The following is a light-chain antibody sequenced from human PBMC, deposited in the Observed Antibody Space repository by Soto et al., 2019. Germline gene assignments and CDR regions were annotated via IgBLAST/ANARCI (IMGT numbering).Light chain of an antibody. J-gene: IGKJ4*01. Sequence: EIVLTQSPAILSLSPGERATLSCRASQSVSPYLAWYQQKPGQAPRLLIYDASKRPTGIPGRFSGSGSGTDFTLTISSLEPEDFAVYYCQQRSTSPLTFGGGTKLEIK. V-gene: IGKV3-11*01. CDR2: DAS. CDR3: QQRSTSPLT. CDR1: QSVSPY.